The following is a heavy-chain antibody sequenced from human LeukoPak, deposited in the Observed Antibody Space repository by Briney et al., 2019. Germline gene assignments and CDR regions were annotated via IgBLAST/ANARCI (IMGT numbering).Heavy chain of an antibody. V-gene: IGHV3-9*01. J-gene: IGHJ4*02. D-gene: IGHD6-13*01. CDR3: AKGGYSSSIIDY. CDR1: GFTFDDYA. CDR2: ISWNSGSI. Sequence: PGRSPRLSCAASGFTFDDYAMHWVRQAPGKGLEWVSGISWNSGSIGYADSVKGRFTISRDNAKNSLYLQMNSLRAEDTALYYCAKGGYSSSIIDYWGQGTLVTVSS.